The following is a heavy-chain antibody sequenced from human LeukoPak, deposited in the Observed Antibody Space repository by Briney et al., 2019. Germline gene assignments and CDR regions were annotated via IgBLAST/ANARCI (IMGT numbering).Heavy chain of an antibody. CDR2: ITTDETT. CDR3: AKDWFATTDY. Sequence: GGSLRLSCAASGFPFSVAWMHWFRQVPRKGLMWVSRITTDETTTYADSVRGRFSISRDNAKNTVYLQMNSLRVEDTAVYYCAKDWFATTDYWGQGILVTVSS. CDR1: GFPFSVAW. V-gene: IGHV3-74*01. J-gene: IGHJ4*02. D-gene: IGHD3-3*01.